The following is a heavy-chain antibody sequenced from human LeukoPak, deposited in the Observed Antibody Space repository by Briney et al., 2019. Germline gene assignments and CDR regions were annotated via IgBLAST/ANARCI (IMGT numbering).Heavy chain of an antibody. CDR1: GYSFTTYG. CDR2: IAYNGNT. D-gene: IGHD6-13*01. CDR3: ARYSSSWYLYDY. V-gene: IGHV1-18*01. J-gene: IGHJ4*02. Sequence: ASVKVSCKASGYSFTTYGFSWMRQAPGQGLECMGIIAYNGNTYYAENLQGRVTMTTDSSTNTAYMELRNLRSDDTAVYYCARYSSSWYLYDYWGQGTLVTVSS.